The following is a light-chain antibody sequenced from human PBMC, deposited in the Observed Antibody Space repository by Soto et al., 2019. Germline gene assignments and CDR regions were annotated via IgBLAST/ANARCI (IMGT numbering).Light chain of an antibody. J-gene: IGLJ2*01. CDR1: TGAVTSANY. CDR2: DTS. CDR3: LLSYTAARPV. V-gene: IGLV7-46*01. Sequence: QAVVTQEPSLTVSPGGTVTLTCGSSTGAVTSANYPYWFQQKPGQAPRALIYDTSTKHSWTPARFSGSLLGDKAALTLSGAQPEDEAEYYCLLSYTAARPVFGGGTKLTVL.